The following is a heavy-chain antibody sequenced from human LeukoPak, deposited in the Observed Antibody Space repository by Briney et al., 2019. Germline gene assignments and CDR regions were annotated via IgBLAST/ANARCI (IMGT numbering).Heavy chain of an antibody. J-gene: IGHJ6*03. D-gene: IGHD2-2*01. CDR3: AREVEVVPATMGAYYYYYMDV. Sequence: GESLRLSCAASGFTISNHWMHWVRQAPGKGLVWVSRINSDGRRTSYADSVKGRFTISRDNAKNTLYLQMNSLRPDDTAVYYCAREVEVVPATMGAYYYYYMDVWGKGTTVTVSS. V-gene: IGHV3-74*01. CDR1: GFTISNHW. CDR2: INSDGRRT.